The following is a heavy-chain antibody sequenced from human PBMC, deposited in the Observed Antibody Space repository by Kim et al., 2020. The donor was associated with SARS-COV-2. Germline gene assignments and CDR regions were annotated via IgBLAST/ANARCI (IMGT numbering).Heavy chain of an antibody. D-gene: IGHD7-27*01. CDR2: IYYSGST. Sequence: SETLSLTCTVSGGSISSYYWSWIRQPPGKGLEWIGYIYYSGSTNYNPSLKSRVTISVDTSKNQFSLKLSSVTAADTAVYYCARERAMGIDYWGQGTLVTVYS. CDR1: GGSISSYY. V-gene: IGHV4-59*01. CDR3: ARERAMGIDY. J-gene: IGHJ4*02.